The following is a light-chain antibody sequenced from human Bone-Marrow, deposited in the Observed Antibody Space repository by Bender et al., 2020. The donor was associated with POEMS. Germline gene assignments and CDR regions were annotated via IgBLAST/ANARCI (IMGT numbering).Light chain of an antibody. CDR2: DVS. V-gene: IGLV2-11*01. CDR3: CSYAGRSFWV. CDR1: SSDVGTYNY. J-gene: IGLJ3*02. Sequence: QSALTQPRSVSGSPGQSVTISCTGTSSDVGTYNYVSWFQQHAGKAPKLIIYDVSNRPSGVPDRFAASKAGSTASLTISGLQAEDEADYYCCSYAGRSFWVFGGGTRLTVL.